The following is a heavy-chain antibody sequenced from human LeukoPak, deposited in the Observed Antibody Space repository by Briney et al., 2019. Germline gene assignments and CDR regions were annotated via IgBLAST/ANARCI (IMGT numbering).Heavy chain of an antibody. CDR2: IYYSGST. D-gene: IGHD6-6*01. J-gene: IGHJ4*02. Sequence: SSETLSLTCTVSGGSISSYYWSWIRQPPGKGLEWIGYIYYSGSTNYNPPLKSRVTISVDTSKNQFSLKLSSVTAADTAVYYCARSPKAARTKFDYWGQGTLVTVSS. V-gene: IGHV4-59*08. CDR3: ARSPKAARTKFDY. CDR1: GGSISSYY.